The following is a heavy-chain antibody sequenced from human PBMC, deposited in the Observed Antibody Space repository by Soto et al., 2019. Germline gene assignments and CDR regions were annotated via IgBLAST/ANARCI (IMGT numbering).Heavy chain of an antibody. D-gene: IGHD1-20*01. CDR3: ARLVRYNWNQNYYYYGMDV. Sequence: GESLKISCKGSGYSFTSYWISWVRQMPGKGLEWMGRIDPSDSYTNYSPSFQGHVTISADKSISTAYLQWSSLKSSDTAMYYCARLVRYNWNQNYYYYGMDVWGQGTTVTVSS. J-gene: IGHJ6*02. CDR1: GYSFTSYW. V-gene: IGHV5-10-1*01. CDR2: IDPSDSYT.